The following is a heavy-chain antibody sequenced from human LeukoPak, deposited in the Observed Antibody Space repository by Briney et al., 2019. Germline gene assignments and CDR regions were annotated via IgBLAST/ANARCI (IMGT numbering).Heavy chain of an antibody. V-gene: IGHV4-59*01. D-gene: IGHD5-24*01. CDR2: ISYSGNT. Sequence: SETLSLTCTVPGGSISSYYWSWIRQPPGKGLEWIGYISYSGNTNYNPSLKSRVTISVDTSKNQFSLKLSSVTAADTAVYYCARGGGYNSPFGYWGQGTLSPSPQ. CDR1: GGSISSYY. CDR3: ARGGGYNSPFGY. J-gene: IGHJ4*02.